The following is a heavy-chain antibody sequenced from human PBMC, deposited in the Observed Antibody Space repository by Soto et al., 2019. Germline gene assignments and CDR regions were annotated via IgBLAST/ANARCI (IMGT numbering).Heavy chain of an antibody. Sequence: SVKVSCKASGGTFSSYAISWVRQAPGQGLEWMGGIIPIFGTANYAQKFQGRVTITADESTSTAYMELSSLRSEDTAVYYCARRKVLRFLEWLPRPPYYFDYWGQGTLVTVSS. CDR1: GGTFSSYA. CDR3: ARRKVLRFLEWLPRPPYYFDY. CDR2: IIPIFGTA. J-gene: IGHJ4*02. D-gene: IGHD3-3*01. V-gene: IGHV1-69*13.